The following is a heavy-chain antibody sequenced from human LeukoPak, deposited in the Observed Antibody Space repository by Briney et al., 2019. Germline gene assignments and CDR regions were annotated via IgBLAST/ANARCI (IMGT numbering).Heavy chain of an antibody. CDR2: MYPGDSDI. D-gene: IGHD3-10*01. J-gene: IGHJ6*02. CDR1: GYIFTSNW. V-gene: IGHV5-51*01. CDR3: ARTSVTMIRGVIVGYGMDV. Sequence: GESLKISCKGSGYIFTSNWIGWVRQMPGKGLDWMGIMYPGDSDIRYSPSFQGQVTISADKSISTAYLRWSSLKASDTAIYYCARTSVTMIRGVIVGYGMDVWGQGTTVIVSS.